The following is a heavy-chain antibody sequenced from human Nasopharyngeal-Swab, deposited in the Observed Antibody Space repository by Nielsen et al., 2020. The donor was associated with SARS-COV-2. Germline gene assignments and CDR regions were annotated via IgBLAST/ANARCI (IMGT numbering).Heavy chain of an antibody. Sequence: GESLKISCAASGFTVSSNYMSWVRQAPGKGLEWVSVIYSGGSTYYADSVKGRFTISRDNSKNSLYLQMNSLRAEDTALYYCAKGVAVAGTGRWDAFDIWGQGTMVTVSS. D-gene: IGHD6-19*01. CDR1: GFTVSSNY. CDR3: AKGVAVAGTGRWDAFDI. J-gene: IGHJ3*02. CDR2: IYSGGST. V-gene: IGHV3-53*05.